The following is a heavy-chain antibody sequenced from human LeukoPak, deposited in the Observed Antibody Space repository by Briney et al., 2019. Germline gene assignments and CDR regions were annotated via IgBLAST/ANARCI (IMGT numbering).Heavy chain of an antibody. CDR1: GGSISSYY. D-gene: IGHD3-10*01. V-gene: IGHV4-59*01. CDR2: IYYSGST. J-gene: IGHJ4*02. Sequence: SETLSLTCTVSGGSISSYYWSWIRQPPGKGLEWIGYIYYSGSTNYNPSLKSRVTISVDTSKNQFSLKLSSVTAADTAMYYCARSSVQFGTATHFDSWGQGTLVIVSS. CDR3: ARSSVQFGTATHFDS.